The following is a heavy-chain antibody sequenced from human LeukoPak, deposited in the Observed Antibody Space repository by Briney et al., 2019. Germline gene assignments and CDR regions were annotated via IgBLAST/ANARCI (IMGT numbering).Heavy chain of an antibody. CDR2: IRNDGTTT. CDR1: GFTFSTYW. Sequence: PGGSLRLSCAASGFTFSTYWMHWVRQTPGKGLVWVSSIRNDGTTTNYADSVKGRFTISRDNAKNTLYLQMNCLRAEDTAVYYCVRLYKIEGADLWGRGTLVTVSS. D-gene: IGHD1-14*01. V-gene: IGHV3-74*01. J-gene: IGHJ2*01. CDR3: VRLYKIEGADL.